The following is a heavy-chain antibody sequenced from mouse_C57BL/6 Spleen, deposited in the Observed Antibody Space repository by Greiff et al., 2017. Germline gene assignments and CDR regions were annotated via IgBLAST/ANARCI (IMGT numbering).Heavy chain of an antibody. J-gene: IGHJ3*01. CDR1: GYSITSGYY. CDR3: ARDEEDYEGAWVAY. V-gene: IGHV3-6*01. D-gene: IGHD2-4*01. Sequence: EVKLQESGPGLVKPSQSLSLTCSVTGYSITSGYYWNWIRQFPGNTLVWMGYISYDGSNNYNPSLKTRISITRYTSKNQFFLKLKSVTTDDTATYYCARDEEDYEGAWVAYGGQGTLVTVSA. CDR2: ISYDGSN.